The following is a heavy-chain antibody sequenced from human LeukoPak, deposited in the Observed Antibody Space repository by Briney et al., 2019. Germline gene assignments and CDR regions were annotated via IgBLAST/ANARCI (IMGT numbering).Heavy chain of an antibody. J-gene: IGHJ4*02. V-gene: IGHV4-34*01. D-gene: IGHD3-22*01. CDR3: ARGCRRYYYDSSGFFDY. CDR1: GGSFSGYY. Sequence: SETLSLTCAVYGGSFSGYYWSWIRQPPGKGLEWIGEINHSGSTNYNPSLKSQVTISVDTSKNQFSLKLSSVTAADTAVYYCARGCRRYYYDSSGFFDYWGQETLVTVSS. CDR2: INHSGST.